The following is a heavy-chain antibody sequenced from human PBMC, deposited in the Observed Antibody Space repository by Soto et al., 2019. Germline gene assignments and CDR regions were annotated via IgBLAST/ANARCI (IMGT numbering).Heavy chain of an antibody. V-gene: IGHV1-69*02. Sequence: QVQLVQSGSEVKKPGSSVRVSCKTSGDTFSIYTISWVRQAPGQGLEWMGRVLPFLDITSYSQRFQARVTISADRSTTTSYVELTSLISEDTAVYYCARDRDNSNWPNFDSWGQGTLVTVSS. CDR3: ARDRDNSNWPNFDS. D-gene: IGHD6-13*01. J-gene: IGHJ4*02. CDR1: GDTFSIYT. CDR2: VLPFLDIT.